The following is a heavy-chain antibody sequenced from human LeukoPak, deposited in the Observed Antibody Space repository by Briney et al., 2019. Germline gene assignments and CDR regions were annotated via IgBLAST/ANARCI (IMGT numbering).Heavy chain of an antibody. J-gene: IGHJ6*03. V-gene: IGHV1-18*01. CDR1: GYTFTSYG. Sequence: ASVKVSCTASGYTFTSYGISWVRQAPGQGLEWMGWISAYNGNTNYAQKLQGRVTMTTDTSTSTAYMELRSLRSDDTAVYYRARVPNYYYYYMDVWGKGTTVTVSS. CDR2: ISAYNGNT. CDR3: ARVPNYYYYYMDV.